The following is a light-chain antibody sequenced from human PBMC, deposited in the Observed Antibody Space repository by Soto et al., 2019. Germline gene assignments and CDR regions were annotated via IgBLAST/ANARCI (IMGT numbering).Light chain of an antibody. V-gene: IGLV3-1*01. CDR3: QVWDSSTLYV. J-gene: IGLJ1*01. CDR2: QDT. CDR1: RLGDKY. Sequence: SYELTQPPPVSVSPGQTASITCSGERLGDKYTCWYQQRPGQSPMLVIYQDTKRPSGIPERFSGSNSGNTATLTITGTQAVDEADYYCQVWDSSTLYVFGTGTQLTVL.